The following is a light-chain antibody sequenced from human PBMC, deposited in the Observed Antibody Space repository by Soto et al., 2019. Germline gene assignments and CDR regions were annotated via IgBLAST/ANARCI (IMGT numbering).Light chain of an antibody. V-gene: IGKV1-5*03. CDR3: QQYNSYSLT. CDR2: RAS. J-gene: IGKJ4*01. Sequence: DIQMTQSPSTLSASVGVRVTITCRASQSISSWLAWYQQKPGKAPKLLIYRASSLQSGVPSRFRGSGSGTEFTLTISSLQPDDFATYYCQQYNSYSLTFGGGTKVEIK. CDR1: QSISSW.